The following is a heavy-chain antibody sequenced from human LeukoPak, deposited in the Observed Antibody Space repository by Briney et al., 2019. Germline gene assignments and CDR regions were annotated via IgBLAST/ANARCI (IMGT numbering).Heavy chain of an antibody. CDR1: GYTFTSHD. D-gene: IGHD6-13*01. CDR3: ARGRSELAAAGTAEGGY. Sequence: ASLKVCCKASGYTFTSHDINWVRQATGQGLEWMGGMNPNSDNTRYAQKVQGRVTMTRNTSISTAYMELSSLRSEDAAVYYCARGRSELAAAGTAEGGYWAQGTLVTVS. V-gene: IGHV1-8*01. CDR2: MNPNSDNT. J-gene: IGHJ4*02.